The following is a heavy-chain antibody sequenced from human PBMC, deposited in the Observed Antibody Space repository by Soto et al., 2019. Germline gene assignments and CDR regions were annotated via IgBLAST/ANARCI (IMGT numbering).Heavy chain of an antibody. Sequence: SETLSLTCTVSGGSIRNGDYYWGWIRQPPGKGLEWIGYVYYSGTTYSHPSLNSRVSISVDTSENQFSQRLTSVTAADTAVYYCVTVNLVGAAYYFDYWGPGTLVTVSS. V-gene: IGHV4-30-4*01. CDR2: VYYSGTT. CDR1: GGSIRNGDYY. D-gene: IGHD1-26*01. CDR3: VTVNLVGAAYYFDY. J-gene: IGHJ4*02.